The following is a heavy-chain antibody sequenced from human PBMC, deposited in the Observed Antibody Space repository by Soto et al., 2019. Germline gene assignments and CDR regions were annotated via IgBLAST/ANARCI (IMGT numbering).Heavy chain of an antibody. D-gene: IGHD2-2*01. V-gene: IGHV3-21*03. CDR1: GFTFSRYS. CDR2: VSSSSSHI. J-gene: IGHJ6*02. CDR3: ARGISDSVVVVPDALDV. Sequence: PGGSLRLSCAASGFTFSRYSMNWVRQAPGKGLEWVSSVSSSSSHIYYADSVKGRFTISRDNADNSLYLQMNSLRADDTAVYFCARGISDSVVVVPDALDVWGQGTTVTVSS.